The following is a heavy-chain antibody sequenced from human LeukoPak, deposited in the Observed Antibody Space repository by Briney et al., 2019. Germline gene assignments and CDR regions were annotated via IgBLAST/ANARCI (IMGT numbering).Heavy chain of an antibody. Sequence: GGSLRLSCAASGFTFSGYSMNWVRQVPGKGLEWVSSISSSSSSIYYADSVKGRFTISRDNAKNSLYLQMNSQRAEDTAVYYCARANPPAISFFDYWGQGTLVTVSS. V-gene: IGHV3-21*01. CDR1: GFTFSGYS. J-gene: IGHJ4*02. CDR3: ARANPPAISFFDY. D-gene: IGHD3-9*01. CDR2: ISSSSSSI.